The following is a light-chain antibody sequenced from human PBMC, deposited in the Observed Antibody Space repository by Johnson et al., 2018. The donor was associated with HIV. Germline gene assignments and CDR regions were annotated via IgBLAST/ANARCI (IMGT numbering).Light chain of an antibody. J-gene: IGLJ1*01. V-gene: IGLV1-51*02. CDR3: GTWDSSLGGV. CDR2: ENN. Sequence: QSVLKQPPSVSAAPGQKVTISCSGSSSDMRNYAVSSYQQLPGTAPKVLIYENNKRPSGIPDRFSCSKSGPSATLGITGLQTGDEADYYCGTWDSSLGGVFGTGTRVTVL. CDR1: SSDMRNYA.